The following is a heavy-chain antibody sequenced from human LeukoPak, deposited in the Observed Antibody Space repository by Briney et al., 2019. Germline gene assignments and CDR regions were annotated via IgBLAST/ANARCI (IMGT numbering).Heavy chain of an antibody. Sequence: PGGSLRLSCVASGFTFSSYSMNWVRQAPGKGLEWVSYISSSSSTIYYADSVKGRFTISRDNAKNSLYLQMNSLRAEDTAVYYCASYDILTGSDYWGQGTLVTVSS. CDR3: ASYDILTGSDY. J-gene: IGHJ4*02. V-gene: IGHV3-48*04. D-gene: IGHD3-9*01. CDR2: ISSSSSTI. CDR1: GFTFSSYS.